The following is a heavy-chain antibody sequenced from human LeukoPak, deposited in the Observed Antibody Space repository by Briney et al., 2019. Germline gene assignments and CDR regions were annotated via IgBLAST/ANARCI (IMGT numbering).Heavy chain of an antibody. CDR1: GFTFKNYW. D-gene: IGHD2-15*01. V-gene: IGHV3-74*01. CDR2: INDGGSST. J-gene: IGHJ5*02. Sequence: GGSLRLSCAASGFTFKNYWMHWVRQAPGKGPVWVSRINDGGSSTTYADSVKGRFTISRDDAKNTLYLQMDSLRAEDTAVYYCVRGGASTWSWGQGTLVTVSS. CDR3: VRGGASTWS.